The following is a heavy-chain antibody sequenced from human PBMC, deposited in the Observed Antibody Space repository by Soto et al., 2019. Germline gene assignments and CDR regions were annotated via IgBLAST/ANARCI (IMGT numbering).Heavy chain of an antibody. D-gene: IGHD3-22*01. Sequence: ASVKVSCKASGYTFTSYDINWVRQATGQGLGWMGWMNPNSGNTGYAQKFQGRVTMTRNTSISTAYMELSSLRSEDTAVYYCARGPRDSSGYYYWFDPWGQGTLVTVSS. CDR3: ARGPRDSSGYYYWFDP. CDR2: MNPNSGNT. J-gene: IGHJ5*02. V-gene: IGHV1-8*01. CDR1: GYTFTSYD.